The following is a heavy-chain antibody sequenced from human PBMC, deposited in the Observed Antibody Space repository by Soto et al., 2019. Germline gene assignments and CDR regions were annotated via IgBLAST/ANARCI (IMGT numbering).Heavy chain of an antibody. D-gene: IGHD6-19*01. V-gene: IGHV4-39*01. CDR1: GGSISSSSYY. Sequence: QRQLQESGPGLVKPSETLSLTCTVSGGSISSSSYYWGWIRQPPGKGLEWIGRIYYSGSTYYNPSLKARVTISVHTSKNQFSLKLSSVTAADTAVYYCASHAVHSSGFTDYWGQGTLVTVSS. CDR2: IYYSGST. J-gene: IGHJ4*02. CDR3: ASHAVHSSGFTDY.